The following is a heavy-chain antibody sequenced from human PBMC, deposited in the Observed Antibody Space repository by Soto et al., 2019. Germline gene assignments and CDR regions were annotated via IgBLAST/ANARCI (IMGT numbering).Heavy chain of an antibody. D-gene: IGHD2-2*01. CDR1: RYIFSSYN. V-gene: IGHV3-48*01. J-gene: IGHJ3*02. CDR2: ISSSSSTI. Sequence: GGCLRLSCAASRYIFSSYNMNWVRQAPGKGLEWVSYISSSSSTIYYADSVKGRFTISRDNAKNSLYLQMNSLRAEDTAVYYCAREEYCSSTSCYERGGALLWFGELLDGAFDIWGQGTMVTVSS. CDR3: AREEYCSSTSCYERGGALLWFGELLDGAFDI.